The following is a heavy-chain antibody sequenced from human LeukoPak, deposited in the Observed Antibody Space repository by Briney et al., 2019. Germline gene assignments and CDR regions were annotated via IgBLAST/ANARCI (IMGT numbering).Heavy chain of an antibody. CDR2: INHSGDN. Sequence: PSETLSLTCAVYGGSFIGNYWSWIRQPPGKGLEWIGEINHSGDNNYNPSLKSRVTMSVDTSKNQFSLKLSSMTAADTAVYYCARGRDGGYGGNWGQGTLVTVSS. CDR1: GGSFIGNY. CDR3: ARGRDGGYGGN. V-gene: IGHV4-34*01. J-gene: IGHJ4*02. D-gene: IGHD3-22*01.